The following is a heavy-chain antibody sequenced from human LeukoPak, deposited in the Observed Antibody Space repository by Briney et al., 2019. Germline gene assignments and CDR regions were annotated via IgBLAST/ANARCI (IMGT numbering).Heavy chain of an antibody. J-gene: IGHJ4*02. V-gene: IGHV3-7*01. CDR3: ARGAYYYDSSGHSCFDY. D-gene: IGHD3-22*01. Sequence: GGSLRLSCAASGFTFSSYWMSWVRQAPGKGLEWVANIKEDGSEKYYVDSVKGRFTISRDNAKNSVHLQMNSLRVEDTAVYYCARGAYYYDSSGHSCFDYWGQGTLVTVSS. CDR1: GFTFSSYW. CDR2: IKEDGSEK.